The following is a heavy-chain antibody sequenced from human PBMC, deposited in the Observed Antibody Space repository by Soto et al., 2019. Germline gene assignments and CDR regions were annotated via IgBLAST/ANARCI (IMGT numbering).Heavy chain of an antibody. D-gene: IGHD6-6*01. J-gene: IGHJ4*02. Sequence: EVQLLESGGGLVQPGGSLRLSCAASGFTFNSYAMNWVRQAPGKGLEWVSGISGSGGSTYYPDSVKGRFTISRDNSKNTLYLKMNSLRAEDTAVYYCAIRGYSSSSYFDCWGQGTLVTVSS. CDR1: GFTFNSYA. CDR2: ISGSGGST. CDR3: AIRGYSSSSYFDC. V-gene: IGHV3-23*01.